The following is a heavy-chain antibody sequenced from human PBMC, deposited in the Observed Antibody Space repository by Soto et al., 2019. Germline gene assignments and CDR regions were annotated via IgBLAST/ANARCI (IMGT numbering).Heavy chain of an antibody. V-gene: IGHV1-69*13. D-gene: IGHD3-3*01. CDR1: GGTFSSYA. CDR3: ARLHGAYYDFWSGPLQH. CDR2: IIPISGTA. J-gene: IGHJ1*01. Sequence: SVKVSCKASGGTFSSYAISWVRQAPGQGLEWMGGIIPISGTANYAQKFQGRVTITADESTTTAYMELNSLRSEDTAVYYCARLHGAYYDFWSGPLQHWGQGTLVTVSS.